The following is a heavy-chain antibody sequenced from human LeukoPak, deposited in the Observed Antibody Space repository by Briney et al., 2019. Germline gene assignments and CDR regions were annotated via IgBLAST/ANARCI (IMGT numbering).Heavy chain of an antibody. D-gene: IGHD6-13*01. V-gene: IGHV3-7*03. Sequence: GGSLRLSCAASGFTLSGYWMSWVRQAPGKGLERVANIKQDGSEKYYVDSVKGRFTISRDNAKNSLYLQMNSLRAEDTAVYYCARDSHASSWYQDYWGQGTLVTVSS. CDR2: IKQDGSEK. J-gene: IGHJ4*02. CDR3: ARDSHASSWYQDY. CDR1: GFTLSGYW.